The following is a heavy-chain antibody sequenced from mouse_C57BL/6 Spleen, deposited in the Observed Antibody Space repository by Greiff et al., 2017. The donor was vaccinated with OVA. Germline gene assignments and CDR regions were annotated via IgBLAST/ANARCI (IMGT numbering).Heavy chain of an antibody. J-gene: IGHJ3*01. CDR2: IYPRSGNT. CDR1: GYTFTSYW. CDR3: ARGGFAY. V-gene: IGHV1-81*01. Sequence: QVQLQQPGAELVKPGASVKMSCKASGYTFTSYWITWVKQRTGQGLEWIGEIYPRSGNTYYNEKFKGKATLTADKSSSTAYMELRSLTSEDSAVYFCARGGFAYWGQGTLVTVSA.